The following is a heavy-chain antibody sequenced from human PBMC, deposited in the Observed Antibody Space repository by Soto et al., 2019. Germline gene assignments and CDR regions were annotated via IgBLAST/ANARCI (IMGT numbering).Heavy chain of an antibody. CDR1: GFTFSIYA. CDR3: AKEAWIRWLPGDL. Sequence: QVQLVESGGGVVHPGTSLRLSCAASGFTFSIYAMHWVRQAPGKGLEWVSVITHDGTSEYYTDSVKGRFTISRDNSKNTLYLQMNSLRAEDTAVYYCAKEAWIRWLPGDLWGQGTLVTVSS. J-gene: IGHJ5*02. V-gene: IGHV3-30*18. D-gene: IGHD5-12*01. CDR2: ITHDGTSE.